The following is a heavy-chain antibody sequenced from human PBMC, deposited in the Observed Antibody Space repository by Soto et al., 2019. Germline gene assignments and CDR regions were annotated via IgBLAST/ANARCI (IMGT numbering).Heavy chain of an antibody. J-gene: IGHJ4*02. CDR2: INHSGST. V-gene: IGHV4-34*01. Sequence: SETLSLTCAVYGGSFSGYYWSWIRQPPGKGLGWIGEINHSGSTNYNPSLKSRVTISVDTSKNQFSLKLSSVTAADTAVYYCARSNYYGSGSYYPWPLDYWGQGTLVTVSS. CDR3: ARSNYYGSGSYYPWPLDY. D-gene: IGHD3-10*01. CDR1: GGSFSGYY.